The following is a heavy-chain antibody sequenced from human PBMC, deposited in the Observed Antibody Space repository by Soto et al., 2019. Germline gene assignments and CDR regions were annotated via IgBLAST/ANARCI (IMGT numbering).Heavy chain of an antibody. CDR3: AIALRGSSWDYYYYATDV. CDR1: GGTFSSYA. D-gene: IGHD6-13*01. J-gene: IGHJ6*02. Sequence: ASVKVSCKASGGTFSSYAISWVRQAPGQGLEWMGGIIPIFGTANYAQKFQGRVTITADESTSTAYMELSSLRSEDTAVYYCAIALRGSSWDYYYYATDVWGQGTTVTVSS. V-gene: IGHV1-69*13. CDR2: IIPIFGTA.